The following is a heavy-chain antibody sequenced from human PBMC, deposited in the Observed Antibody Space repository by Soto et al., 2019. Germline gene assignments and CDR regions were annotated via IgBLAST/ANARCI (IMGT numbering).Heavy chain of an antibody. D-gene: IGHD2-2*01. J-gene: IGHJ4*02. CDR3: ARGGMVIIPTATAFDY. CDR1: GSSISTYY. Sequence: SETLSLTCTVSGSSISTYYWSWIRQPAGKGLEWIGRIYASGSTNYNPSLKSRVTMPVATSKNQFSLKLSSVTAADTAVYYCARGGMVIIPTATAFDYWGQGTLVTVSS. V-gene: IGHV4-4*07. CDR2: IYASGST.